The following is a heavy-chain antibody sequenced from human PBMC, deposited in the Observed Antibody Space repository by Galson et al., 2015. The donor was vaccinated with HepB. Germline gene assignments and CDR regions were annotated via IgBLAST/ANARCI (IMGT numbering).Heavy chain of an antibody. D-gene: IGHD6-25*01. CDR3: ARGGDDPSYFDL. V-gene: IGHV3-13*05. J-gene: IGHJ2*01. CDR1: GFTFSRFD. Sequence: SLRLSCAASGFTFSRFDMHWVRQVTGNSLEWVSAIGPPGDPNYPGSVKGRFTLFRENVKQSLYLQMNSLRAGDTAVYYCARGGDDPSYFDLWGRGTLVTVSS. CDR2: IGPPGDP.